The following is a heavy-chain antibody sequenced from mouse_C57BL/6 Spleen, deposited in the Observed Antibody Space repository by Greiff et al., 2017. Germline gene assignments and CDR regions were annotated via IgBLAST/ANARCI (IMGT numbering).Heavy chain of an antibody. CDR2: IHPNSGST. V-gene: IGHV1-64*01. J-gene: IGHJ1*03. CDR1: GYTFTSYW. Sequence: VKLQQPGAELVKPGASVKLSCKASGYTFTSYWMHWVKQRPGQGLEWIGMIHPNSGSTNYNEKFKSKATLTVDKSSSTAYMQLSSLTSEDSAVYYCARDNYPGYFDVWGTGTTVTVSS. CDR3: ARDNYPGYFDV. D-gene: IGHD1-3*01.